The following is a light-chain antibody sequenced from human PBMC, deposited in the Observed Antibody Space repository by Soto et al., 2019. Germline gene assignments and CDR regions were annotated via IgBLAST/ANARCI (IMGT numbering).Light chain of an antibody. J-gene: IGKJ1*01. CDR3: QQTYSFPWT. CDR1: QGISDY. V-gene: IGKV1-39*01. CDR2: TAS. Sequence: DIQMTQSPSSLSASVGDRVTISCRASQGISDYLSWFQQKPGEAPKLLIYTASTLQTGVPIRFSGAGSRTHFSLTINGLQPEDSATYYCQQTYSFPWTFGQGTRVDMK.